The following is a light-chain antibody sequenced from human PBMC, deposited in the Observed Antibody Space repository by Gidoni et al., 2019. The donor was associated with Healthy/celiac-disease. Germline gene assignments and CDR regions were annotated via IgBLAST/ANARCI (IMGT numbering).Light chain of an antibody. CDR3: QQYNNWPPLT. CDR1: QSVSSN. V-gene: IGKV3-15*01. J-gene: IGKJ3*01. Sequence: EIVMTQSPATLSVSPGERATLSCRASQSVSSNLAWYQQKPGQAPRLLIYGASTRATGIPARFSGSGSGTEFTLTISSLQSEDFAVYDCQQYNNWPPLTFGPXTKVDIK. CDR2: GAS.